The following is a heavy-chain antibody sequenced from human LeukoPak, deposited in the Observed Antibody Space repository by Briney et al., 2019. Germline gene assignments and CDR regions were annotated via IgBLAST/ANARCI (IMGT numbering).Heavy chain of an antibody. CDR3: AKHKEILEKSDAFDS. CDR2: VTWNSGTI. D-gene: IGHD1-1*01. CDR1: GFTFDDYG. J-gene: IGHJ3*02. Sequence: GRSLRLSCAASGFTFDDYGMHWVRQPPGKGLEWVSGVTWNSGTITYADSVKGRFTISRDNAKNLLYLQVNSLRAEDTALYYCAKHKEILEKSDAFDSWGQGTMVTVSS. V-gene: IGHV3-9*01.